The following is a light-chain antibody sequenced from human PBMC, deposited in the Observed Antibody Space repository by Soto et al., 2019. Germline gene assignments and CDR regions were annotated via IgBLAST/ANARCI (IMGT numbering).Light chain of an antibody. CDR3: QSYDSSLTAFV. J-gene: IGLJ3*02. CDR2: GNN. V-gene: IGLV1-40*01. CDR1: SSNFGAGYA. Sequence: QSVLTQPPSVSGAPGQRVTISCSGSSSNFGAGYAVQWYQQLPGTAPKLLIYGNNNRPSGVPDRFSGSKSGTSASLAITGLQAEDEADYYCQSYDSSLTAFVFGGGTKLTVL.